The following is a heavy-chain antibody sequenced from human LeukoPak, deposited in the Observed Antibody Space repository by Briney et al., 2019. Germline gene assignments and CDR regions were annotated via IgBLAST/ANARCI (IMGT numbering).Heavy chain of an antibody. Sequence: PGGSLRLSCVASGFIFGDYQMNWVRLAPRKGLEWVSYISAVGAITHYADSVSGRFIISRDNAQNSLFLQMDRLRAEDTALYYCARQGFYDNSGYSNFDSWGQGILVTVSS. CDR1: GFIFGDYQ. CDR3: ARQGFYDNSGYSNFDS. J-gene: IGHJ4*02. V-gene: IGHV3-48*03. CDR2: ISAVGAIT. D-gene: IGHD3-22*01.